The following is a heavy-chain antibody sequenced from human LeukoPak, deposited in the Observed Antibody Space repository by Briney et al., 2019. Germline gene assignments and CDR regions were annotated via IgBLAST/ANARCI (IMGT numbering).Heavy chain of an antibody. CDR2: IYHSGSA. D-gene: IGHD2-15*01. V-gene: IGHV4-34*01. CDR3: ARGGWELLSSTNY. Sequence: PSETLSLTCAVYGGSFSGYNWSWIRQPPGKGLEWLGSIYHSGSAYYNPSLKSRVSISVDMSKNQFSLKLRSVTAADTALYYCARGGWELLSSTNYWGQGTLVTVSS. J-gene: IGHJ4*02. CDR1: GGSFSGYN.